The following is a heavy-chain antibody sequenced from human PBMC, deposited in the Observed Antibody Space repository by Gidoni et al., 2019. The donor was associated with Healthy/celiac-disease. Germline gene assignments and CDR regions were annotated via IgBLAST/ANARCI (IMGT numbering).Heavy chain of an antibody. J-gene: IGHJ4*02. CDR2: ISGSGGST. CDR3: ATPGAYTAMADFDY. V-gene: IGHV3-23*01. D-gene: IGHD5-18*01. Sequence: EVQLLEAGGGLVQPGGSVRLSCAASGFNVRSYAMSWVRQAPGKGLGCVSAISGSGGSTYYADSVKGRFTISRDNSKNTLYLQMNSLRAEDTAVYYCATPGAYTAMADFDYWCQGTLVTVSS. CDR1: GFNVRSYA.